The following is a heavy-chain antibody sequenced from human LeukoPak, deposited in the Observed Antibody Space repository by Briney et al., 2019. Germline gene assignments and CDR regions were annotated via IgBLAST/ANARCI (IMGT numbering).Heavy chain of an antibody. J-gene: IGHJ4*02. CDR3: ARDRRPYYDYVWGSPTPKYYFDY. CDR1: GFTFTSSA. V-gene: IGHV1-58*02. D-gene: IGHD3-16*01. CDR2: IVVGSGNT. Sequence: GVSVKVSCKASGFTFTSSAMQWVRQARGQRLEWIGWIVVGSGNTNYAQKFQERVTITRDMSTSTAYMELSSLRSEDTAVYYCARDRRPYYDYVWGSPTPKYYFDYWGQGTLVTVSS.